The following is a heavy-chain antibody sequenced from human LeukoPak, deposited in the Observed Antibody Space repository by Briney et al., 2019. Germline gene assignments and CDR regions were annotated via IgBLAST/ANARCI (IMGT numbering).Heavy chain of an antibody. CDR1: GYTFTSYA. D-gene: IGHD3-16*02. J-gene: IGHJ6*02. CDR2: INTNTGNP. Sequence: ASVKVSCKASGYTFTSYAMNWVRQAPGQGLEWMGWINTNTGNPTYAQGFTGRFVFSLDTSVSTASLQITSLQAEETAVYYCARVPSSKRVGVLDYYYGMDVWGQGTTVTVSS. V-gene: IGHV7-4-1*02. CDR3: ARVPSSKRVGVLDYYYGMDV.